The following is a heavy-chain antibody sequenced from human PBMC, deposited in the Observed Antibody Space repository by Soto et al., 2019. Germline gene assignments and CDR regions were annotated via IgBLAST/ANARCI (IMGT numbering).Heavy chain of an antibody. CDR2: IYYSGST. J-gene: IGHJ5*02. Sequence: SETLSLTCTVSGGSISSGSYYWSWIRQHPGKGLEWIGYIYYSGSTYYNPSLKSRVTISVDTSKNQFSLKLSSVTAADTAVYYCARATISDSSGYSWFDPWGQGTLVTVSS. D-gene: IGHD3-22*01. CDR3: ARATISDSSGYSWFDP. CDR1: GGSISSGSYY. V-gene: IGHV4-31*03.